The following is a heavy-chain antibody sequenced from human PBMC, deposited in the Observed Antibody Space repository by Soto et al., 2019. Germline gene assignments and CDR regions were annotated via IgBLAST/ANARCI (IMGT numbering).Heavy chain of an antibody. Sequence: QTGGSLRLSCAASGFTFDDYAMHWVRQAPGKGLEWVSGISWNSGSIGYADSVKGRFTISRDNAKNSLYLQMNSLRAEDTALYYCAKDMSRDGYNSIYWGQGTLVTVSS. CDR2: ISWNSGSI. CDR1: GFTFDDYA. J-gene: IGHJ4*02. D-gene: IGHD5-12*01. V-gene: IGHV3-9*01. CDR3: AKDMSRDGYNSIY.